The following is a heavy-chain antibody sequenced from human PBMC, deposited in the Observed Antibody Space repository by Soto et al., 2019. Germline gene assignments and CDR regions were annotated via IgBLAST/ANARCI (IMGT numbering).Heavy chain of an antibody. CDR3: AHTQGIVLVPAAIWY. D-gene: IGHD2-2*02. CDR2: ITASGGST. Sequence: VHLLESGGGLVQPGGSLRLSCAASGFTFSSYAMSWVRQAPGKGLEWVSGITASGGSTSYADSVKGRFTISRDNSKNTLDLQMNSLRAEDTAVYYCAHTQGIVLVPAAIWYWGQGTLVTVSS. V-gene: IGHV3-23*01. J-gene: IGHJ4*02. CDR1: GFTFSSYA.